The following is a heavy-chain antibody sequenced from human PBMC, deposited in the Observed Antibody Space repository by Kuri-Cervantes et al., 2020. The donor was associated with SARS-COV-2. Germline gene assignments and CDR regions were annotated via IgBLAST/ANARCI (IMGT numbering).Heavy chain of an antibody. V-gene: IGHV3-23*01. D-gene: IGHD5-18*01. CDR2: ISGSGGST. Sequence: GESLNISCAASGITFSSYAMSWVRQAPGKGLGWVSAISGSGGSTYYADSVKSRFIISRDNSKNSLYLQMNSLTTEDTALYYRAKPSRTAMVTGTYYFDYWGQGTLVTVSS. CDR3: AKPSRTAMVTGTYYFDY. J-gene: IGHJ4*02. CDR1: GITFSSYA.